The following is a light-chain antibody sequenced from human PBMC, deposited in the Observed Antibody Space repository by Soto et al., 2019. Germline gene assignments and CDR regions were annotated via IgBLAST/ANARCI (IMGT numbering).Light chain of an antibody. Sequence: DIQMTQSPSSLSASVGDRVTITRQASHDIRNDLNWYQQKTGQAPKLLISEASNVETGGPSGFSGSASGTLFTLTVDSLQPEDVATYFCQQFYDRPYTFGQGTKVDIK. J-gene: IGKJ2*01. CDR1: HDIRND. V-gene: IGKV1-33*01. CDR2: EAS. CDR3: QQFYDRPYT.